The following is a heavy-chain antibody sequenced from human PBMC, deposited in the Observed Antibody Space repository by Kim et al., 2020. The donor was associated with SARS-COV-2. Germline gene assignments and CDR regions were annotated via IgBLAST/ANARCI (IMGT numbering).Heavy chain of an antibody. Sequence: GESLKISCMGSGYTFKSYWIGWVRQMPGKGLEWMGIIYPDDSDTRYSPSFQGQVTISVDKSISTAYLQWRSLKASDSAMYYCARRPAVRGGPDYWGQGTLVTVSS. CDR2: IYPDDSDT. CDR1: GYTFKSYW. J-gene: IGHJ4*02. V-gene: IGHV5-51*01. CDR3: ARRPAVRGGPDY. D-gene: IGHD3-10*01.